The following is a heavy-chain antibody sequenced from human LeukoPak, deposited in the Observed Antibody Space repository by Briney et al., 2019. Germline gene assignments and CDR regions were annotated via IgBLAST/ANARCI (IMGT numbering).Heavy chain of an antibody. J-gene: IGHJ3*02. CDR2: ISSSSSYI. CDR3: ARDLYGLDAFDI. D-gene: IGHD2/OR15-2a*01. V-gene: IGHV3-21*01. CDR1: GFTFSSYS. Sequence: PGGSLRLSCAASGFTFSSYSMNWVRQAPGKGLEWVSSISSSSSYIYYADSVKGRFTISRDNAKNSLYLQMNSLRAEDTAVYHCARDLYGLDAFDIWGQGTMVTVSS.